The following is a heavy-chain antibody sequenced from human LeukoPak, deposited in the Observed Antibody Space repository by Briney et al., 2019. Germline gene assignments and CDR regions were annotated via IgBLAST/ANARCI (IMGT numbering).Heavy chain of an antibody. J-gene: IGHJ6*02. CDR1: GFTFSSYS. V-gene: IGHV3-48*01. Sequence: PGGSLRLSCAASGFTFSSYSMNWVRQAPGKGLEWVSYISSSSSTIYYADSVKGRFTISRDNAKNSLYLQMNSLRTEDTAVYYCARGLPNYYGMDVWGQGTTVTVSS. CDR2: ISSSSSTI. CDR3: ARGLPNYYGMDV.